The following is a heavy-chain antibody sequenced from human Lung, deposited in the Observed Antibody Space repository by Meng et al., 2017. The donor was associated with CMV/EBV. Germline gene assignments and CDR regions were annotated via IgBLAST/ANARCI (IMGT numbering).Heavy chain of an antibody. CDR2: INPNSGGT. J-gene: IGHJ4*02. CDR1: GYTFTGYF. D-gene: IGHD2/OR15-2a*01. Sequence: ASVTVSXKASGYTFTGYFMHWVRQAPGQGLEWMGWINPNSGGTNYAQKFQGRVIMTWDTSISSAYMQLSRLTSNDTAVFYCARGGLSTALPEAPSSSSIDNWGQGTLVTVSS. V-gene: IGHV1-2*02. CDR3: ARGGLSTALPEAPSSSSIDN.